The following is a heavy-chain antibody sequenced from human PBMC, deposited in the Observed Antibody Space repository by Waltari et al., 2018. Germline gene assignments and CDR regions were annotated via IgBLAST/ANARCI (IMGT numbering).Heavy chain of an antibody. V-gene: IGHV4-39*07. J-gene: IGHJ4*02. D-gene: IGHD4-17*01. CDR3: ARDTLYGDYVLAYDY. CDR1: GGSISSRSYY. CDR2: IYYSGRT. Sequence: QLQLQESGPGLVKPSETLSITCTVSGGSISSRSYYWGWIRQPPGKGLEWIGSIYYSGRTYYNPSLKSRVTISVDTSKNQFSLKLSSVTAADTAVYYCARDTLYGDYVLAYDYWGQGTLVTVSS.